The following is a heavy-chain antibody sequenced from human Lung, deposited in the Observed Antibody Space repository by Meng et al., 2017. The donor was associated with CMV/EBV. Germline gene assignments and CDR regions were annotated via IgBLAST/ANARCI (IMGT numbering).Heavy chain of an antibody. CDR2: ISAYNGNT. CDR3: ARVEVGITSGDY. Sequence: QAQLVQSGGEVKKPGAPVKVPCKASGYTFTNYGITWVRQAPGQGLEWMGWISAYNGNTNYAQTLQGRVTMTTDTSTSTAYMELGSLRSDDTAVYYCARVEVGITSGDYWGQGTLVTVSS. V-gene: IGHV1-18*01. D-gene: IGHD1-26*01. CDR1: GYTFTNYG. J-gene: IGHJ4*02.